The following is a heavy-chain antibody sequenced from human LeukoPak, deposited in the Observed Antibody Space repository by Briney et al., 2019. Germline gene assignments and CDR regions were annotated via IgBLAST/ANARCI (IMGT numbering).Heavy chain of an antibody. V-gene: IGHV3-66*01. CDR3: ARDDPYNWNDNHQNYYYYGMDV. Sequence: PGGSLRLSCAASGFTVSSNYMSWVRQAPGKGLEWVSVIYSGGSTYYADSVKGRFTISRDNSKNTLYLQMNSLRAEDTAVYYCARDDPYNWNDNHQNYYYYGMDVWGQGTTVTVSS. J-gene: IGHJ6*02. D-gene: IGHD1-20*01. CDR2: IYSGGST. CDR1: GFTVSSNY.